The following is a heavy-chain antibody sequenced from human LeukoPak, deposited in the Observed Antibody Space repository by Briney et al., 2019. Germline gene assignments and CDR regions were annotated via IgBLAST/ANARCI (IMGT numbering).Heavy chain of an antibody. V-gene: IGHV1-8*03. CDR1: GGTFSSYA. J-gene: IGHJ4*02. CDR3: ARGLSRYNKVVVAATRD. CDR2: MNPNSGNT. Sequence: ASVKVSCKPSGGTFSSYAISWVRQATGQGLEWMGWMNPNSGNTGYAQKFQGRVTITRNTSISTAYMELSSLRSEDTAVYYCARGLSRYNKVVVAATRDWGQGTLVTVSS. D-gene: IGHD2-15*01.